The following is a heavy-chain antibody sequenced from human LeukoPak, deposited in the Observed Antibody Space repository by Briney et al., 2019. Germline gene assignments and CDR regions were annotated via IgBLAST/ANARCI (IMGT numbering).Heavy chain of an antibody. J-gene: IGHJ3*02. D-gene: IGHD3-22*01. V-gene: IGHV1-18*01. CDR3: ARDQYYDSSGYLVAFDI. Sequence: ASVKVSCKPSGYTFTSYGISWVRQSPGQRLEWMGWISAYNGNTNYAQKLQGRVTMTTDTSTSTAYMEVRSLRSDDKAVYYCARDQYYDSSGYLVAFDIWGQGTMVTVSS. CDR2: ISAYNGNT. CDR1: GYTFTSYG.